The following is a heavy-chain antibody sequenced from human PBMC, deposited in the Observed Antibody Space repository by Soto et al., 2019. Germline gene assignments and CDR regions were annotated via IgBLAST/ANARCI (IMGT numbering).Heavy chain of an antibody. Sequence: GSLRLSCAAAGFTFSRHNMNWIRHAPGKGLEWISYIDTSSSVKEYAASVKGRFTVSRDNAKNSLYLQMNSLRAEDTGIYYCARDFWEYSDNWFDPWGQGTLVTVSS. CDR1: GFTFSRHN. CDR3: ARDFWEYSDNWFDP. V-gene: IGHV3-48*01. CDR2: IDTSSSVK. D-gene: IGHD3-3*01. J-gene: IGHJ5*02.